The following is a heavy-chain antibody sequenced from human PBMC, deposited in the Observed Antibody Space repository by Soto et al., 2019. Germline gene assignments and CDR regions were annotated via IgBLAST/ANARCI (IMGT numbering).Heavy chain of an antibody. CDR1: GGSISSYY. CDR2: IYYSGST. CDR3: ARVTLLWFGELFSY. J-gene: IGHJ4*02. D-gene: IGHD3-10*01. V-gene: IGHV4-59*12. Sequence: SETLSLTCTVSGGSISSYYWSWIRQPPGKGLEWIGYIYYSGSTNYNPSLKSRVTISVDTSKNQFSLKLSSVTAADTAVYYCARVTLLWFGELFSYWGQGTLVTVSS.